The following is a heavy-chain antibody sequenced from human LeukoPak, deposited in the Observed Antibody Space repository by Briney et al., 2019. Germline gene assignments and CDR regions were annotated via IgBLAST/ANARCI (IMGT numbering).Heavy chain of an antibody. CDR1: GDSISSGNYY. J-gene: IGHJ4*02. V-gene: IGHV4-30-4*01. CDR2: IYYSGST. D-gene: IGHD3-3*01. CDR3: AREFWSGSYSDK. Sequence: PSGTLSLTCTVSGDSISSGNYYWTWIRQPPGKGLEWIGYIYYSGSTFYNPSLKSRVTISVDTSKNEFSLKLSSVTAADTAVYYCAREFWSGSYSDKWGQGTLVTVSS.